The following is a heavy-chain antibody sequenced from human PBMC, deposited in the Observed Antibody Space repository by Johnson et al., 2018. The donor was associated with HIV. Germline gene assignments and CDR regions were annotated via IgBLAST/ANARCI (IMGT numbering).Heavy chain of an antibody. CDR1: GFTFSSYG. CDR3: ARERHYYGSVRPRERQGDAFDI. V-gene: IGHV3-33*08. Sequence: VQLVESGGGVVQPGRSLRLSCAASGFTFSSYGMHWVRQAPGKGLEWVAVIWYDGSNKYYADSVKGRFTISGDNSKNTLSLQMNSLRAEDTAVYFCARERHYYGSVRPRERQGDAFDIWGQGTMVTVAS. D-gene: IGHD3-10*01. CDR2: IWYDGSNK. J-gene: IGHJ3*02.